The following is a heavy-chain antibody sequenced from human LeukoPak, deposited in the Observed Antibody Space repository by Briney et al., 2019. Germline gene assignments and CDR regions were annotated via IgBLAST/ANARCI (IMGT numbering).Heavy chain of an antibody. CDR3: AQGVVTAISDAFDI. J-gene: IGHJ3*02. D-gene: IGHD2-21*02. Sequence: GGSLRLSCEASGFTLSNYGMHWIRQAPGKGLEWVSYISSSGSTIYYADSVKGRFTISRDNAKNSLYLQMNSLRAEDTAVYYCAQGVVTAISDAFDIWGQGTMVTVSS. V-gene: IGHV3-11*01. CDR2: ISSSGSTI. CDR1: GFTLSNYG.